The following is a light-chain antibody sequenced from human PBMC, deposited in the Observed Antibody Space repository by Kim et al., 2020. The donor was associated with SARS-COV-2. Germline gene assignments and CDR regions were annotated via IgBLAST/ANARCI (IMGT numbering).Light chain of an antibody. CDR3: SAWDSSLRGYV. CDR1: SNNVGDRG. Sequence: QAGLTQPPSVSKGLGQTATLTCTGNSNNVGDRGAAWLQQHQGHPPKLLSYRNNNRPSGISERLSASRSGNTASLTITGLQPEDEADYYCSAWDSSLRGYVFGTGTKVTVL. J-gene: IGLJ1*01. V-gene: IGLV10-54*01. CDR2: RNN.